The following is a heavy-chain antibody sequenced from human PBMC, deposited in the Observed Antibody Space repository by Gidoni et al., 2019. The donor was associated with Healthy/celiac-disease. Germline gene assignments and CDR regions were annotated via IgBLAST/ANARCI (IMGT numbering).Heavy chain of an antibody. D-gene: IGHD3-10*01. J-gene: IGHJ5*02. CDR1: GGSISSYY. CDR3: ARVLEHSERRQARFGELLGPRLDP. Sequence: QVQLQESGPGLVKPSETLSLTCTVSGGSISSYYWSWIRQPPGKGLEWIGYIYYSGSTNYNPSLKSRVTISVDTSKNQFSLKLSSVTAADTAVYYCARVLEHSERRQARFGELLGPRLDPWGQGTLVTVSS. CDR2: IYYSGST. V-gene: IGHV4-59*01.